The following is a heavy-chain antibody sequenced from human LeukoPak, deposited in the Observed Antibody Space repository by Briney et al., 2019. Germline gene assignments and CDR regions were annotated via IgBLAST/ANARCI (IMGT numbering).Heavy chain of an antibody. CDR1: GGSISSGDYY. D-gene: IGHD3-22*01. V-gene: IGHV4-30-4*08. CDR3: ARESRLHDSSDAFDI. Sequence: PSQTLSLTCTFSGGSISSGDYYWSWIRQPPGTGPEWIGYIYYSGSTYYNPSLKSRVTISVDTSKNQFSLKLSSVTAADTAVYYCARESRLHDSSDAFDIWGQGTMVTVSS. CDR2: IYYSGST. J-gene: IGHJ3*02.